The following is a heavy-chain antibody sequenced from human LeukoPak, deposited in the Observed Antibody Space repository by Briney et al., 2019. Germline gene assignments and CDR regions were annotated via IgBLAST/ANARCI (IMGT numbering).Heavy chain of an antibody. CDR3: ARDSHYYDSSGYPYYFDY. CDR1: GSTFSSYA. Sequence: GGSLRLSCEASGSTFSSYAMSWVRQAPGKGLEWVSGISGSGGITYFVDSVKGRFTISRDNSKNTLYLQMSNLRAGDTAVYYCARDSHYYDSSGYPYYFDYWGQGTLVTVSS. V-gene: IGHV3-23*01. J-gene: IGHJ4*02. CDR2: ISGSGGIT. D-gene: IGHD3-22*01.